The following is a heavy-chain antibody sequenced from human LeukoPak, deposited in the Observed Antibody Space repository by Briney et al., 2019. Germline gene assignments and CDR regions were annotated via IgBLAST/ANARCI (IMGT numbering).Heavy chain of an antibody. CDR2: ISSSSSYI. J-gene: IGHJ4*02. Sequence: PGGSLRLSCAASGFTFSNYSMNWVRQAPGKGLEWVSSISSSSSYIYYADSVKGRFTISRDNAKNSLYLQMNSLRAEDTAVYYCARDTESYYYDSSGYSHFDYWGQGTLVTVSS. CDR1: GFTFSNYS. V-gene: IGHV3-21*01. D-gene: IGHD3-22*01. CDR3: ARDTESYYYDSSGYSHFDY.